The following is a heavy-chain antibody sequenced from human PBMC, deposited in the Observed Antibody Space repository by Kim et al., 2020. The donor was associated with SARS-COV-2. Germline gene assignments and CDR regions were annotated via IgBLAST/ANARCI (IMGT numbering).Heavy chain of an antibody. CDR2: ISYDGSNK. D-gene: IGHD3-10*01. CDR3: AISPRNYYGSGSSQIDY. Sequence: GGSLRLSCAASGFTFSSYGMHWVRQAPGKGLEWVAVISYDGSNKYYADSVKGRFTISRDNSKNTLYLQMNSLRAEDTAVYYCAISPRNYYGSGSSQIDY. V-gene: IGHV3-33*05. CDR1: GFTFSSYG. J-gene: IGHJ4*01.